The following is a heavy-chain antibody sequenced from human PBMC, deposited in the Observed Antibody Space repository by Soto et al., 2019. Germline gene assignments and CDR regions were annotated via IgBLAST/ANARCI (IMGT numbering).Heavy chain of an antibody. CDR1: GGSVSSGSYY. D-gene: IGHD3-9*01. CDR2: IYYSGST. Sequence: SETLSLTCTVSGGSVSSGSYYWSWIRQPPGKGLEWIGYIYYSGSTNYNPSLKSRVTISVDTSKNQFSLKLSSVTAADTAVYHCPRARGDRRYGYWGQGTLVTVYS. J-gene: IGHJ4*02. CDR3: PRARGDRRYGY. V-gene: IGHV4-61*01.